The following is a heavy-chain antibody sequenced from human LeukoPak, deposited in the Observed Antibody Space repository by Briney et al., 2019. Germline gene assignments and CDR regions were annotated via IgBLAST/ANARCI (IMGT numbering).Heavy chain of an antibody. CDR1: GGSISSGDYY. J-gene: IGHJ3*02. Sequence: PSETLSLTCTVSGGSISSGDYYWSWIRQPPRKGLEWIGYIYYSGSTYYNPSLKSRVTISVDTSKNQFSLKLSSVTAADTAVYYCARANYYLYAFDIWGQGTMVTVSS. CDR3: ARANYYLYAFDI. D-gene: IGHD2/OR15-2a*01. V-gene: IGHV4-30-4*01. CDR2: IYYSGST.